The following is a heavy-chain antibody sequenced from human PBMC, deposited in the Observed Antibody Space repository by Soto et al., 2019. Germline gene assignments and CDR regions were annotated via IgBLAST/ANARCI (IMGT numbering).Heavy chain of an antibody. CDR1: GYSFSSYW. D-gene: IGHD3-10*01. V-gene: IGHV5-10-1*01. CDR3: ARRLRSSGNYLGK. Sequence: PGESLKISCKASGYSFSSYWISWVRQMPGKGLEWMGRSDPSDSYSKYSPSFQGRVTMSADKSINAAFLQWSSLRASDTAMYYCARRLRSSGNYLGKWGQGTLVTVSS. CDR2: SDPSDSYS. J-gene: IGHJ4*02.